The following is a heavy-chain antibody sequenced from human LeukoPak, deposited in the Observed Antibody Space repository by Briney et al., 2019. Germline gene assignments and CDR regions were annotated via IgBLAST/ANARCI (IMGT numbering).Heavy chain of an antibody. Sequence: SETLSFTCTVSGGSVSSGSYYWSWIRQPAGKGLEWIGRIYTSGSTDYNPSLKSRVTISLDTSKNQCSLKLSSVTAADTAVYYCAREERFSYNWFDPWGQGTLVTVSS. V-gene: IGHV4-61*02. J-gene: IGHJ5*02. CDR2: IYTSGST. CDR1: GGSVSSGSYY. D-gene: IGHD3-3*01. CDR3: AREERFSYNWFDP.